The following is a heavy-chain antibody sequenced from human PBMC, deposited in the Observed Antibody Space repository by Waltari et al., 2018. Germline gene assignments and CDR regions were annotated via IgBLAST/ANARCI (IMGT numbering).Heavy chain of an antibody. Sequence: EVQLVESGGGLVQPGGSLRLSCAASGFTFSSYAMHWVRQAPGKGLEYVSAISSNGGSTYYADSVKGRFTISRDNSKNTLYLQMNSLRAEDTAVYYCAKKIFGVVIIPPLFDYWGQGTLVTVSS. CDR2: ISSNGGST. D-gene: IGHD3-3*01. CDR3: AKKIFGVVIIPPLFDY. CDR1: GFTFSSYA. V-gene: IGHV3-64*07. J-gene: IGHJ4*02.